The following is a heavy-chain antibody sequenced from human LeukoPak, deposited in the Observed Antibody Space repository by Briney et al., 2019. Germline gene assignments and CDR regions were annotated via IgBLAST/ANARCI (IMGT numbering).Heavy chain of an antibody. Sequence: GGSLRLSCAASGFTFSNAWMSWVRQAPGKGLEWVGRIKSKTDGGTTDYAAPVKGRFTISRDDSKNTLYLQMNSLKTEDTAVYYCTTDIDEMAPLDIWGQGTMVTVSS. J-gene: IGHJ3*02. CDR2: IKSKTDGGTT. CDR1: GFTFSNAW. CDR3: TTDIDEMAPLDI. D-gene: IGHD5-24*01. V-gene: IGHV3-15*01.